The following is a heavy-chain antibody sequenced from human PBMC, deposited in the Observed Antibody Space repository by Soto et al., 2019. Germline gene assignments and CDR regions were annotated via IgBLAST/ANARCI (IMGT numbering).Heavy chain of an antibody. CDR3: ARRGSGIYYDY. CDR1: GFAFSSYA. D-gene: IGHD1-26*01. V-gene: IGHV3-23*01. Sequence: EVQLLESGGGLVQPGGSLRLSCAASGFAFSSYAMRWVRQAPGKGLEWVSAISGSGGSTYYADSGKGRFTISRDNSKNTLYLQMNSLRAEDTAVYYCARRGSGIYYDYWGQGTLVTVSS. J-gene: IGHJ4*02. CDR2: ISGSGGST.